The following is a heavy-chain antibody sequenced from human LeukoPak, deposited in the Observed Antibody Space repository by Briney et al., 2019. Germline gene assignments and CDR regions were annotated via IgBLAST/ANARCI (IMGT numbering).Heavy chain of an antibody. CDR1: GFTVSSNY. Sequence: GGSLRLSCAASGFTVSSNYMSWVRQAPGKGLEWVSVLYNDGDIYYADSVKGRFTISRDNSKNTLYLQMNSLRVEDTAVYYCARGGGLDVWGQGATVTVSS. J-gene: IGHJ6*02. CDR2: LYNDGDI. CDR3: ARGGGLDV. V-gene: IGHV3-53*01. D-gene: IGHD3-16*01.